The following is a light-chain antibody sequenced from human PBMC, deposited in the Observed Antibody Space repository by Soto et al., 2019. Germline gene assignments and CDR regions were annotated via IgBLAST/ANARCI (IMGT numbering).Light chain of an antibody. J-gene: IGKJ1*01. V-gene: IGKV3-20*01. Sequence: EIVLTQSPGTLSLSPGERATLSCRASQSVSSSYLAWYQQKPGQAPRPLIYGASSRAIVIPARFSGSGSGTDFTLTISRLEPEDFAVYYCQQYGSSPWTFGQGTKVEIK. CDR1: QSVSSSY. CDR3: QQYGSSPWT. CDR2: GAS.